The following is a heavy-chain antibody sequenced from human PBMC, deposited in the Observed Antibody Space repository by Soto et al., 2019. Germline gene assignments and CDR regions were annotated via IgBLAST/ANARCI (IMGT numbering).Heavy chain of an antibody. J-gene: IGHJ3*02. CDR3: ARDRGGAFDI. Sequence: QVQLVESGGGVVQRGRSLRLSCAASGFTFSSYGMHWVRQAPGKGLEWVAVIWYDGSNKYYADSVKGRFTISRDNSKNTLYLQMSSLRAEDTAVYYCARDRGGAFDIWGQGTMVTVSS. CDR2: IWYDGSNK. CDR1: GFTFSSYG. V-gene: IGHV3-33*01. D-gene: IGHD3-10*01.